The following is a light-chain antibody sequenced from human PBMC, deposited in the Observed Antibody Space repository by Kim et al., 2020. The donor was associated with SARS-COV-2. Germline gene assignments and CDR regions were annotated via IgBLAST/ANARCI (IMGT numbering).Light chain of an antibody. CDR1: QSISSAL. CDR3: QQYGTTPLT. V-gene: IGKV3-20*01. Sequence: PPGETAPLSCRATQSISSALLAWYQQRPGQAPRLLMSGASIRATGIPDRFSGSGSGTDFTLTISRLETDDFAVYYCQQYGTTPLTFGGGTKVDIK. CDR2: GAS. J-gene: IGKJ4*01.